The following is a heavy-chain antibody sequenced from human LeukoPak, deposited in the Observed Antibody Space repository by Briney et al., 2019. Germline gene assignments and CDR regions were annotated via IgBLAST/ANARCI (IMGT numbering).Heavy chain of an antibody. V-gene: IGHV4-4*02. J-gene: IGHJ4*02. CDR1: GGSISSSNW. D-gene: IGHD2-15*01. Sequence: SETLSLTCAVSGGSISSSNWWSWVRQPPGKGLEWIGEIYHSGSTNYNPSLKSRVTMSVDTSKNQFSLKLSSVTAADTAVYYCAREYCSGGSCYRDYWGQGTLVTVSS. CDR2: IYHSGST. CDR3: AREYCSGGSCYRDY.